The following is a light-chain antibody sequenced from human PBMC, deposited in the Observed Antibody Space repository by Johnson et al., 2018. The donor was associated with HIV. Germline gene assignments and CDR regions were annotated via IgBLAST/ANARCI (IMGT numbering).Light chain of an antibody. CDR2: EKN. J-gene: IGLJ1*01. V-gene: IGLV1-51*02. Sequence: QSVLTQAPSVSAAPGQKVTISCSGSSSNIGNNYVSWYQQLPGTAPKLLIYEKNKRPSGIPDRFSASKSGTSATLDITGLQTGDEADYYCGTWDSSLGAHYVFGSRTEVTVL. CDR3: GTWDSSLGAHYV. CDR1: SSNIGNNY.